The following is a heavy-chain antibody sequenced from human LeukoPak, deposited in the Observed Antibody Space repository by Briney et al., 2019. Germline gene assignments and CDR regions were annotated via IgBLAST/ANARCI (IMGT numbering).Heavy chain of an antibody. V-gene: IGHV3-23*01. CDR2: ISGSDGST. D-gene: IGHD2-15*01. CDR3: AKSKVVAATMGRFDY. CDR1: GFTFSSYA. Sequence: GXXLRLSCAASGFTFSSYAMSWVRQAPGKGLEWVSVISGSDGSTYYADSVKGRVTISGDNSKNTLYLQMNSLRVEDTAVYYCAKSKVVAATMGRFDYWGQGTLVTVSS. J-gene: IGHJ4*02.